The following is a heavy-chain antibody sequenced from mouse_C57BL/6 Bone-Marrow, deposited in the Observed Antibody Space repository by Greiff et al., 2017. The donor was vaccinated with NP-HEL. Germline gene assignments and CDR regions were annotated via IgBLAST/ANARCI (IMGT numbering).Heavy chain of an antibody. CDR1: GYTFTGYW. CDR2: ILPGSGST. V-gene: IGHV1-9*01. Sequence: VQLQQSGAELMKPGASVKLSCKATGYTFTGYWIEWVKQRPGHGLEWIGEILPGSGSTNYNEKFKGKATFTADTSSNTAYMQLSILTTEDSAIYYCASFITTVGGGYYYAMDYWGQGTSVTVSS. J-gene: IGHJ4*01. CDR3: ASFITTVGGGYYYAMDY. D-gene: IGHD1-1*01.